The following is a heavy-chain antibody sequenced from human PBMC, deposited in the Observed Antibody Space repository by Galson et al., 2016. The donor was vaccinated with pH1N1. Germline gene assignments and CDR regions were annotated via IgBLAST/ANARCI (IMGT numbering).Heavy chain of an antibody. CDR2: IIPILGTT. CDR3: AREDYYDVDLSDWYFDL. Sequence: SVKVSCKASGYTFKKYYMHWVRQAPGQGLEWMGRIIPILGTTNYAQKFQGKITITADESTSTVYMELSSLRSEDTALYYCAREDYYDVDLSDWYFDLWGRGTLVTVSS. J-gene: IGHJ2*01. V-gene: IGHV1-69*13. D-gene: IGHD3-22*01. CDR1: GYTFKKYY.